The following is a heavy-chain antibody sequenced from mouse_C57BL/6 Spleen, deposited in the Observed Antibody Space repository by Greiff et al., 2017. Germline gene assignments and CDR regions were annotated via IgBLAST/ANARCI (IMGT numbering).Heavy chain of an antibody. D-gene: IGHD1-1*01. J-gene: IGHJ1*03. CDR2: ISYDGSN. CDR3: ARDGSSPYWYFDV. CDR1: GYSITSGYY. V-gene: IGHV3-6*01. Sequence: EVKLVESGPGLVKPSQSLSLTCSVTGYSITSGYYWNWIRQFPGNKLEWMGYISYDGSNNYNPSLKNRISITRDTSKNQFFLKLNSVTTEDTATDYCARDGSSPYWYFDVWGTGTTVTVSS.